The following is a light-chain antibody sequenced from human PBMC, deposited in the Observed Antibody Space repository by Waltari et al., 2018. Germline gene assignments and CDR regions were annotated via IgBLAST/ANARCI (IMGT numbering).Light chain of an antibody. CDR1: ESISSY. J-gene: IGKJ3*01. CDR3: QQSYSTPRT. Sequence: DIQMTQSPSSLSASVGDRVTITCRASESISSYLNLYQQKPGTAPKLLIYAASSLQSGVPSRFSGSVSGTDFTLTISSLQPEDFATYYCQQSYSTPRTFGPGTKVDIK. V-gene: IGKV1-39*01. CDR2: AAS.